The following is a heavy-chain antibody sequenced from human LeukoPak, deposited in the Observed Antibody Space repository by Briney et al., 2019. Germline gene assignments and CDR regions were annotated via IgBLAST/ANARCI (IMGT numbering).Heavy chain of an antibody. CDR2: IITDGSNK. CDR3: ATDNNVNPNWFDP. CDR1: GLSFSKYG. V-gene: IGHV3-30*02. Sequence: GGSLRLSCPVSGLSFSKYGMHWVRQAPGKGLDWVAFIITDGSNKYYADSVKGRFTISRDNSKNTLYLQMNSLRAEDTAVYYCATDNNVNPNWFDPWGQGTLVTVSS. J-gene: IGHJ5*02. D-gene: IGHD1-14*01.